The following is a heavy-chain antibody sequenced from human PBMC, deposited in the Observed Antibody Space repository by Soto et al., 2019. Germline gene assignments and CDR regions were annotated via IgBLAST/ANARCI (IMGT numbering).Heavy chain of an antibody. CDR2: IYPGDSDT. D-gene: IGHD3-22*01. J-gene: IGHJ3*02. CDR3: ARPKCDHSVIYDSSAPWAIDI. Sequence: PGEALKICCRGSGYIFTNYWIGWVRQMPGKGLEWMGVIYPGDSDTRYSPSFKGQVTISADKSITTAYLQWSGLKASATAIYYCARPKCDHSVIYDSSAPWAIDIWGPGIMVTVSS. V-gene: IGHV5-51*01. CDR1: GYIFTNYW.